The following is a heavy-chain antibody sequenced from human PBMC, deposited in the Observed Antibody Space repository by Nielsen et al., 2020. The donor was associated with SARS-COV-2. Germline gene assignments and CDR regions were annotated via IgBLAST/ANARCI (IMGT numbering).Heavy chain of an antibody. CDR2: IYYSGST. V-gene: IGHV4-34*09. CDR3: ARMGDYYGSGSRPYYYYYYMDV. Sequence: SETLSLTCAVYGGSFSGYYWSWIRQPPGKGLEWIGSIYYSGSTYYNPSLKSRVTISVDTSKNQFSLKLSSVTAADTAVYYCARMGDYYGSGSRPYYYYYYMDVWGKGTTVTVSS. J-gene: IGHJ6*03. CDR1: GGSFSGYY. D-gene: IGHD3-10*01.